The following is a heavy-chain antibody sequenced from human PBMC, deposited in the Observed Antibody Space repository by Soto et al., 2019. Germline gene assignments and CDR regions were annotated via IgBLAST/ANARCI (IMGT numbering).Heavy chain of an antibody. V-gene: IGHV3-48*03. Sequence: PGGSLRLSCAASGFTFSSYEMNWVRQAPGKGLVWVSYISSGGGSIYYADSVKGRFTISRDNAKNSLYLQMNSLRAEDTAVYYCAREPTPSMITILGAVIHDAYDGMGVWGQGTTVTVSS. CDR2: ISSGGGSI. CDR1: GFTFSSYE. CDR3: AREPTPSMITILGAVIHDAYDGMGV. J-gene: IGHJ6*02. D-gene: IGHD3-3*01.